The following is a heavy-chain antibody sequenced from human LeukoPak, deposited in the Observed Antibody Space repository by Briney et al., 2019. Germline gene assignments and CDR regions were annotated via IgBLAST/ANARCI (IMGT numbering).Heavy chain of an antibody. CDR3: ARASAYSTSSGVNL. V-gene: IGHV4-34*01. CDR2: ISHNGTT. Sequence: SETLSLTCAVYGGSFGGYYWNWIRQPPGMGLEWIGEISHNGTTNYNPSLKSRVTISVDTSKNQFSLRLNSVTAADTAVYYCARASAYSTSSGVNLWGQGTLVTVSS. J-gene: IGHJ5*02. D-gene: IGHD6-6*01. CDR1: GGSFGGYY.